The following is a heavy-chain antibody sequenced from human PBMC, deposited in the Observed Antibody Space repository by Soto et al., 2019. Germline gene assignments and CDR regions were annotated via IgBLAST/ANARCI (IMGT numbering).Heavy chain of an antibody. CDR2: ISWNSGSI. CDR1: GFTFDDYA. D-gene: IGHD3-10*01. J-gene: IGHJ4*02. Sequence: PGGSLRLSCAASGFTFDDYAMHWVRQAPGKGLEWVSGISWNSGSIGYADSVKGRFTISRDNAKNSLYLQMNSLRAEDTALYYCAKDKEHYYGSGTHFDYWGQGTLVTVSS. CDR3: AKDKEHYYGSGTHFDY. V-gene: IGHV3-9*01.